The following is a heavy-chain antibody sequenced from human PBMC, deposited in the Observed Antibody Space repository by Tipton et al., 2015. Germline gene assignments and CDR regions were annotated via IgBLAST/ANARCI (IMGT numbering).Heavy chain of an antibody. Sequence: GLVKPSETLSLTCAVYGGSFSGYYWSWIRQTPGEGLEWIGEINDSGSTNYNPSLKTRVTISGDTSKNQFSLELNSVTAADTAVYYCARERENSYGSFDHWGQGSLVTVSS. CDR1: GGSFSGYY. CDR2: INDSGST. J-gene: IGHJ4*02. V-gene: IGHV4-34*01. CDR3: ARERENSYGSFDH. D-gene: IGHD3-16*01.